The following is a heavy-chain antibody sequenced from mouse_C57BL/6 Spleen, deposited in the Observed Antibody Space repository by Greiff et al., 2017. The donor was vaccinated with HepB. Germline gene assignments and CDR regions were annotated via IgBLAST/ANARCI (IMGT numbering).Heavy chain of an antibody. Sequence: VQLQESGPELVKPGASVKISCKASGYAFSSSWMNWVKQRPGKGLEWIGRIYPGDGDTNYNGKFKGKATLTADKSSSTAYMQLSSLTSEDSAVYFCARSVITTVVATPLAMDYWGQGTSVTVSS. CDR2: IYPGDGDT. V-gene: IGHV1-82*01. D-gene: IGHD1-1*01. CDR1: GYAFSSSW. J-gene: IGHJ4*01. CDR3: ARSVITTVVATPLAMDY.